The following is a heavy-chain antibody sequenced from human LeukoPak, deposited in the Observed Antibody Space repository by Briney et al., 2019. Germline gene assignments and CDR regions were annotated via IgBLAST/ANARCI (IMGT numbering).Heavy chain of an antibody. J-gene: IGHJ6*03. CDR3: ARVVVVPAAAHYFDYYYYYMDV. Sequence: ASVKVSCKASGYTFTSYGISWVRQAPGQGLEWMGWISPYNGNTNYAQKLQGRVTMTTDTSTSTAYMELRSLRSDDTAVYYCARVVVVPAAAHYFDYYYYYMDVWGKGTTVTVSS. CDR1: GYTFTSYG. V-gene: IGHV1-18*01. D-gene: IGHD2-2*01. CDR2: ISPYNGNT.